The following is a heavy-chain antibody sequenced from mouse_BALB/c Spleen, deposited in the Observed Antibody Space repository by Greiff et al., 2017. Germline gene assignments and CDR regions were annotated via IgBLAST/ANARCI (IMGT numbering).Heavy chain of an antibody. CDR2: IYPGNSDT. CDR1: GYTFTSYW. CDR3: TRGGGFITTVVAHFDY. Sequence: VQLKQSGTVLARPGASVKMSCKASGYTFTSYWMHWVKQRPGQGLEWIGAIYPGNSDTSYNQKFKGKAKLTAVTSTSTAYMELSSLTTEDSAVYDCTRGGGFITTVVAHFDYWGQGTTLTVSS. D-gene: IGHD1-1*01. J-gene: IGHJ2*01. V-gene: IGHV1-5*01.